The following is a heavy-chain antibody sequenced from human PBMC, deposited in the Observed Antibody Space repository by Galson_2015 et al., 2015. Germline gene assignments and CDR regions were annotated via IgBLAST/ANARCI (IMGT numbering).Heavy chain of an antibody. V-gene: IGHV4-39*01. CDR2: IYYSGST. CDR3: ARRRDYFDY. CDR1: GGPFSSGDFC. J-gene: IGHJ4*02. Sequence: LSLTCTVFGGPFSSGDFCWGCIRQPPGKGLEWIGSIYYSGSTYYKVSLRSRGTMSVDTSKKQLSLKLSSVTAADTAVYYCARRRDYFDYWGQGTLVT.